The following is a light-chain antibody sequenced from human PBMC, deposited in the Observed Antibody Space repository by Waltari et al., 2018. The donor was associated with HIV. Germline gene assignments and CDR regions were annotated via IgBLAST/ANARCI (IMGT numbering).Light chain of an antibody. Sequence: QSALTQPPSASGSPGQSVTISCTGTSSDVGGYNYVSWYQKHPGKAPKTMIYEVSKRPSGVPGRFSVSKSGNTASLTVSGLQAEDEADYYCSSYAGSNNFGVFGGGTKLTVL. V-gene: IGLV2-8*01. CDR3: SSYAGSNNFGV. CDR1: SSDVGGYNY. J-gene: IGLJ2*01. CDR2: EVS.